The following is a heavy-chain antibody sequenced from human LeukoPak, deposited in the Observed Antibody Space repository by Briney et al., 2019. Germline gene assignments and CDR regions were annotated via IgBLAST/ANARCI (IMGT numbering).Heavy chain of an antibody. J-gene: IGHJ4*02. CDR1: GGSISGYY. V-gene: IGHV4-59*08. D-gene: IGHD6-6*01. CDR3: ARRGSSLDQ. Sequence: TPSETLSLTCTVSGGSISGYYWSWIRQPPGKGLEWIGYINYSGSTNYHPSLKSRVTISVDTSKNQFSLKLSSVTAADTAVYYCARRGSSLDQWGQGTLVTVSS. CDR2: INYSGST.